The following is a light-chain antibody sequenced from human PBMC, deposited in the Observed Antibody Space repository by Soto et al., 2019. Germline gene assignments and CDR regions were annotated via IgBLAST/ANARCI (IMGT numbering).Light chain of an antibody. V-gene: IGKV1-39*01. Sequence: DIQMTQSPSSLSASVGDRVTITCRASQNIRNYLNWYQQRPGKAPNLLVYAASNLRSGVPSRFSGSGSGTDFTPTISSLEPEDFAVYYSQQRSNWPRGTFGQGTKLEIK. CDR2: AAS. CDR3: QQRSNWPRGT. CDR1: QNIRNY. J-gene: IGKJ2*01.